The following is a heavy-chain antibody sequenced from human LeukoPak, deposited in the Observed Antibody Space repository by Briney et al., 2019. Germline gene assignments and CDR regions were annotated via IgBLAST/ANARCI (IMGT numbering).Heavy chain of an antibody. CDR2: IIALFGTA. CDR3: ARIRDGYNSYFFYGMDV. V-gene: IGHV1-69*13. J-gene: IGHJ6*02. D-gene: IGHD5-24*01. Sequence: ASVKVSCKASGGTFSSYAISWVRQAPGQGLEWMGGIIALFGTANYAQKFQGRLTITADESTSTAYMELSSLRSEDTAVYYCARIRDGYNSYFFYGMDVWGQGTTVTVSS. CDR1: GGTFSSYA.